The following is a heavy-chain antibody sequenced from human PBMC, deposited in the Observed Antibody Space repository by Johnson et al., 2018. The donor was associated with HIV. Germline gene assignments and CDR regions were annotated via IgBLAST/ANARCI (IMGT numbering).Heavy chain of an antibody. CDR2: MWYDGSNK. CDR3: AKCIWGSSWYFGGYAGAFDI. J-gene: IGHJ3*02. Sequence: QVQLVESGGGVVRPGGSLRLSCAASGFTFDDYGMSWVRQAPGKGLEWVAVMWYDGSNKYYADSVKGRFTISRDNSKNTLYLQMNSLRAEDTAVYYCAKCIWGSSWYFGGYAGAFDIWGQGTMVTVSS. CDR1: GFTFDDYG. V-gene: IGHV3-33*06. D-gene: IGHD6-13*01.